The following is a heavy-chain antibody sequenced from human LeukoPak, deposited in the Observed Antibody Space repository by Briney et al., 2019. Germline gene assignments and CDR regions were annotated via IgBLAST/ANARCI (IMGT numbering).Heavy chain of an antibody. Sequence: GGSLRLSCAASGFTFSSYWMSWVRQAPGKGLEWVANIKQDGSEKYYVDSVKGRFTISRDNAKNSLYLQMNSLRAEDTAVYYCARVPWGSSTSFDIWGQGTMVTVSS. D-gene: IGHD2-2*01. CDR2: IKQDGSEK. CDR1: GFTFSSYW. V-gene: IGHV3-7*03. CDR3: ARVPWGSSTSFDI. J-gene: IGHJ3*02.